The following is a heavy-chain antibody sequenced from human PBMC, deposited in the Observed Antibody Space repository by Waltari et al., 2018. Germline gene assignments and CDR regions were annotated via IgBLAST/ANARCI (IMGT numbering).Heavy chain of an antibody. V-gene: IGHV5-51*01. CDR3: ARQNIHSYGYGYFDF. Sequence: EVQLEQSGAEVKKPGESLKISCNGSGYSFAKYWIGWVRQMPGKGLEGMGVSYPGDSNTKYSLSFQGQVTISADTSISTAYLQWSSLKASDTAIYFCARQNIHSYGYGYFDFWGQGTLVTVSS. J-gene: IGHJ4*02. CDR2: SYPGDSNT. D-gene: IGHD5-18*01. CDR1: GYSFAKYW.